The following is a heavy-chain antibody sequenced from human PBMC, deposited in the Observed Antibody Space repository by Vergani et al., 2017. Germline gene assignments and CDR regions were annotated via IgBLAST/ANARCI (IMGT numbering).Heavy chain of an antibody. V-gene: IGHV1-2*02. J-gene: IGHJ3*02. Sequence: QVQLVQSGAEVKKPGASVKVSCKASGYTFIGYYMHWVRQAPGQGLEWMGWINPNSGGTNYAQKFQGRVTMTRDTSISTAYMELSRLRSDDTAVYYCARVLWFGELFFDAFDIWGQGTMVTVSS. CDR1: GYTFIGYY. D-gene: IGHD3-10*01. CDR3: ARVLWFGELFFDAFDI. CDR2: INPNSGGT.